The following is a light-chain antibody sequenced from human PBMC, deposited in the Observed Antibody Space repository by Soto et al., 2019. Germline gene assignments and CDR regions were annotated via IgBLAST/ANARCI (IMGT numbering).Light chain of an antibody. CDR2: DVN. CDR3: CSYAGRYIYV. J-gene: IGLJ1*01. CDR1: SSDVGGYSY. V-gene: IGLV2-11*01. Sequence: QSVLTQPRSVSGSPGQSVSISCTGTSSDVGGYSYVSWYQQHPGKAPKVMIYDVNKRPSGVPDRFSGSKSGNTASLTISGLQSEDEADYYCCSYAGRYIYVFGTGTRSPS.